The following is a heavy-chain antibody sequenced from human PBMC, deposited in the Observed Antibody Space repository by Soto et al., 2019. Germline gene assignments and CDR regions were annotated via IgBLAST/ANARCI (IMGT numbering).Heavy chain of an antibody. D-gene: IGHD2-2*01. V-gene: IGHV3-53*04. CDR1: GFTVSSNY. J-gene: IGHJ3*02. Sequence: HPGGSLRLSCAASGFTVSSNYMSWVRQAPGKGLEWVSVIYSGGSTYYADSVKGRFTISRHNSKNTLYLQMNSLRAEDTAVYYCAREMPPGQENAFDIWGQGTMVTVSS. CDR3: AREMPPGQENAFDI. CDR2: IYSGGST.